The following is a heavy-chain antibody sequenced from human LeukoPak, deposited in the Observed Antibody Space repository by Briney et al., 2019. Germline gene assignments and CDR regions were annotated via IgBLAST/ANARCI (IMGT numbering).Heavy chain of an antibody. D-gene: IGHD3-22*01. CDR1: VYTFTAYY. J-gene: IGHJ5*02. CDR2: MNPNSGNT. CDR3: ARGPLPNYYDSSGRENWFDP. Sequence: VASLKVSCKASVYTFTAYYMHWVRQAPGQGLEWMGWMNPNSGNTGYAQKFQGRVTITRNTSISTAYMELSSLRSEDTAAYYCARGPLPNYYDSSGRENWFDPWGQGTLVTVSS. V-gene: IGHV1-8*03.